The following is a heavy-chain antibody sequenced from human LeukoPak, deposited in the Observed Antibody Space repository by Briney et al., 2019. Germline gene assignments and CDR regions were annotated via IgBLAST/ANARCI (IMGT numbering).Heavy chain of an antibody. D-gene: IGHD2-15*01. J-gene: IGHJ6*03. V-gene: IGHV1-2*02. Sequence: ASVKVSCKASGYTFTGYYMHWVRQAPGQGLEWMGWINPNSGGTSYAQKFQGRVTMTRDTSISTAYMELSRLRSDDTAVYYCARGGGPYYYYMDVWGKGTTVTVSS. CDR1: GYTFTGYY. CDR2: INPNSGGT. CDR3: ARGGGPYYYYMDV.